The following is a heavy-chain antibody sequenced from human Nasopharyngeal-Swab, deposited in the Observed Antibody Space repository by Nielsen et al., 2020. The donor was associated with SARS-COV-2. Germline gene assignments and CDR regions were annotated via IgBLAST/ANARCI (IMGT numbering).Heavy chain of an antibody. CDR3: AHSAAYYYDSSGYYPEGFDY. CDR2: IYWDDDK. V-gene: IGHV2-5*02. J-gene: IGHJ4*02. CDR1: GFSLSTSGVG. D-gene: IGHD3-22*01. Sequence: SGPTLVKPTQTLTLTCTFSGFSLSTSGVGVGWIRQPPGKALEWLALIYWDDDKRYSPSLKSRLTITNDTSKNQAVLTMTNMDPVDTATYYCAHSAAYYYDSSGYYPEGFDYWGQGTLVTVSS.